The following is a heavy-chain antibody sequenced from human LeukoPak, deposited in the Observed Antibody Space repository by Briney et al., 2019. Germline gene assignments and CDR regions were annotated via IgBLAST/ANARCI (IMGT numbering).Heavy chain of an antibody. V-gene: IGHV3-30*02. D-gene: IGHD3-10*01. CDR3: AKDHPSGSGTRKKWYYFDY. CDR1: GFTFSSYG. CDR2: IRYDGSNK. J-gene: IGHJ4*02. Sequence: LTGGSLRLSCAASGFTFSSYGMHWVRQAPGKGLEWVAFIRYDGSNKYYADSVKGRFTISRDNSKNTLYLQMNSLRAEDTAVYYCAKDHPSGSGTRKKWYYFDYWGQGTLVTVSS.